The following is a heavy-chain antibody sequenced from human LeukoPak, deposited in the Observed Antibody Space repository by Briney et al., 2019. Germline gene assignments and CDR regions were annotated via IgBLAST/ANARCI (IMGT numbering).Heavy chain of an antibody. CDR3: ARLDEYSSSSRYYGMDV. Sequence: SVKVSCKASGGTFSSYGISWVRQAPGQGLEWMGGIIPIFGTANYTQKFQGRVTITADESTSTAYMELSSLRSEDTAVYYCARLDEYSSSSRYYGMDVWGQGTTVTVSS. D-gene: IGHD6-6*01. CDR1: GGTFSSYG. J-gene: IGHJ6*02. CDR2: IIPIFGTA. V-gene: IGHV1-69*13.